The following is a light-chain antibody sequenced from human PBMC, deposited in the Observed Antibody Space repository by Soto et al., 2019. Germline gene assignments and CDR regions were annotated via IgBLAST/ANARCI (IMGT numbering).Light chain of an antibody. V-gene: IGKV3-20*01. CDR1: QSAPHNI. Sequence: VFTQSPGTLSLSPGGRLTLYCRASQSAPHNILAWFRQKPGQAPSLLFLAASVRAVGIPVRFGGGGFGPNFTLAISRRAPENFALYYCHQYGIRAYTFGQGTKVDIK. J-gene: IGKJ2*01. CDR3: HQYGIRAYT. CDR2: AAS.